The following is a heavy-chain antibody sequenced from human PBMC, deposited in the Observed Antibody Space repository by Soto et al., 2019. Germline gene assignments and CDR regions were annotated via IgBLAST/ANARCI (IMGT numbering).Heavy chain of an antibody. V-gene: IGHV4-34*01. J-gene: IGHJ4*02. D-gene: IGHD2-2*01. CDR2: INHSGST. CDR1: GGSFSGYY. CDR3: ARGSLIVAVPAPPGEYDY. Sequence: QVQLQQWGAGLLKPSETLSLTCAVYGGSFSGYYWSWIRQPPGKGLEWIGEINHSGSTNYNPSLKSRVTISVDTSKNQFSLKLSSVTAADTAVYYCARGSLIVAVPAPPGEYDYWGQGTLVTVSS.